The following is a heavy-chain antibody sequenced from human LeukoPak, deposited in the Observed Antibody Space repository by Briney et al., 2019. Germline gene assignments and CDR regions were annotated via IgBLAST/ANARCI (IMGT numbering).Heavy chain of an antibody. CDR3: APQGRDSSRTNWFDP. Sequence: SETLSLTCTVSGDSISSYYWGWIRQPPGKGLEWIGSIYYSGSTYYNPSLKSRVTISVDTSKNQFSLKLSSVTAADTAVYYCAPQGRDSSRTNWFDPWGQGTLVTVSS. J-gene: IGHJ5*02. V-gene: IGHV4-39*01. D-gene: IGHD3-22*01. CDR1: GDSISSYY. CDR2: IYYSGST.